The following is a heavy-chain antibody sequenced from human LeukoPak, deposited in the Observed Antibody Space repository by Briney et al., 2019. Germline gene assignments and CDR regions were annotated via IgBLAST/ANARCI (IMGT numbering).Heavy chain of an antibody. Sequence: PSETLSLTCTVSGGSISSHYWSWIRQPPGKGLEWIGYIYYSGSTNYNPSLKSRVTISVDTSKNQFSLKPSSVTAADTAVYYCARESRYCSSTSCGFDPWGQGTLVTVSS. CDR3: ARESRYCSSTSCGFDP. D-gene: IGHD2-2*01. V-gene: IGHV4-59*11. CDR1: GGSISSHY. J-gene: IGHJ5*02. CDR2: IYYSGST.